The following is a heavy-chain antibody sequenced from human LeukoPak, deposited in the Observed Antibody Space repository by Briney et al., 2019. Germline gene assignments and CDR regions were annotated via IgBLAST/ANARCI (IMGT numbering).Heavy chain of an antibody. Sequence: PGGSLRLSCAASGFTVSSNYMSWVRQAPGKGLEWVSVIYSGGSTYYPGSVKGRFTISRENAKNSLYLQMNSLRAGDTAVYYCARGVYYYDSSGYYFDYWGQGTLVTVSS. CDR2: IYSGGST. D-gene: IGHD3-22*01. V-gene: IGHV3-66*01. J-gene: IGHJ4*02. CDR3: ARGVYYYDSSGYYFDY. CDR1: GFTVSSNY.